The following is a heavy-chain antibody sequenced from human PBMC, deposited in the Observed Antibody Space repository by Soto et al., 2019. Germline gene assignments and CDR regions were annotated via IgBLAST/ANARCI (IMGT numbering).Heavy chain of an antibody. CDR2: ISTVGHSS. CDR1: GFTFIDYA. CDR3: AKGGSFWGTLDA. D-gene: IGHD7-27*01. V-gene: IGHV3-23*01. J-gene: IGHJ5*02. Sequence: EVQLLDSGGGLVQPGGSLRLSCAASGFTFIDYAMSWVRQAPGKGLEWVATISTVGHSSFSADSVQGRFTISRDNSKNTLYPQMISLGVEATAVYFCAKGGSFWGTLDAWGRGTLVTVSS.